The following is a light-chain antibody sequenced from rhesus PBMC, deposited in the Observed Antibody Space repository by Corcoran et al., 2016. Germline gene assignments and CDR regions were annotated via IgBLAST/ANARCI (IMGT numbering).Light chain of an antibody. CDR2: VAS. V-gene: IGKV1-74*01. CDR3: QHNYGTPFT. Sequence: DIQLTQSPSSLSASVGDTVTITCRASETVNNYSNWYQQKPGKAPKLLIFVASTLQGGVPPRFSGSGSGTDYTLIISSLQSEDVATYYCQHNYGTPFTFGPGAKLDIK. CDR1: ETVNNY. J-gene: IGKJ3*01.